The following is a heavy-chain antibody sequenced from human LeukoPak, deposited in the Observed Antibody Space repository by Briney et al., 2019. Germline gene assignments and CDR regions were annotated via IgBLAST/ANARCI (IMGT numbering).Heavy chain of an antibody. J-gene: IGHJ4*02. D-gene: IGHD2-15*01. CDR1: GFTFSSYA. CDR3: ARGPDIVVVVAAFDY. V-gene: IGHV3-30-3*01. CDR2: ISYDGSNK. Sequence: PGGSLRLSCAASGFTFSSYAMHWVRRAPGKGLEWVAVISYDGSNKYYADSVKGRFTISRDNSKNTLYLQMNSLRAEDTAVYYCARGPDIVVVVAAFDYWGQGTLVTVSS.